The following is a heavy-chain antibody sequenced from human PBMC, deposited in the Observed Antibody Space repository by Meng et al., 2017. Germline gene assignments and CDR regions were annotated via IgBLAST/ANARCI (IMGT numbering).Heavy chain of an antibody. D-gene: IGHD1-14*01. CDR2: IKSKTDGGTT. J-gene: IGHJ6*02. CDR1: GFTFSNAW. V-gene: IGHV3-15*01. Sequence: GGSLRLSCAASGFTFSNAWMSWVRQAPGKGLEWVGRIKSKTDGGTTDYAAPVKGRFTISRDDSKNTLYLQMNSLKTEDTAVYYCTTVWPDYYYYGMDVWGQGTTVTVSS. CDR3: TTVWPDYYYYGMDV.